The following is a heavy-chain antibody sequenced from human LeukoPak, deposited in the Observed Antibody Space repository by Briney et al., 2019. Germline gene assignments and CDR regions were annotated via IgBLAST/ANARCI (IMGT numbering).Heavy chain of an antibody. CDR2: ITSSSSYT. V-gene: IGHV3-21*04. D-gene: IGHD2-2*01. Sequence: GGSLRLSCAASGFTFSTYNMNWVRQAPGKGLEWVSSITSSSSYTFYADSVKGRFTISRDNAKNSLYLQMNSLRAEDTAVYYCAKSFRSTSLDYWGQGTLVTVSS. J-gene: IGHJ4*02. CDR1: GFTFSTYN. CDR3: AKSFRSTSLDY.